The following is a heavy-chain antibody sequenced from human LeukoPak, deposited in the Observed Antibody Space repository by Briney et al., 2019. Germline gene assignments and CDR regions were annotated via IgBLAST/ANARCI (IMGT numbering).Heavy chain of an antibody. CDR3: ARVFKNGSPFDY. CDR1: GFTFTDYY. Sequence: GGSLRLSCAASGFTFTDYYMSWIRQAPGKGLGWVSYISNSGSPTNYAGSVKDRFTLSRDNAKNSLYLQMNSLRAEDTAVYYCARVFKNGSPFDYWGQGTLVTVSS. CDR2: ISNSGSPT. J-gene: IGHJ4*02. D-gene: IGHD5-24*01. V-gene: IGHV3-11*04.